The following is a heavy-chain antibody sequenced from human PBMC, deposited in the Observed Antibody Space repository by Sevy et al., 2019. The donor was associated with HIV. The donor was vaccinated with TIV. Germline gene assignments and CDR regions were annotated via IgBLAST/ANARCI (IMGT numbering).Heavy chain of an antibody. CDR1: GYSFTSYW. D-gene: IGHD3-16*01. CDR2: IYPGDSDS. V-gene: IGHV5-51*01. Sequence: GESLKISCKGSGYSFTSYWIGWVRQMPGKGLGWMAIIYPGDSDSRYSPSFQGQVTISADKSITTAYLQWSSLKASDTAMYYCAGLAVPTFFDWGQGTLVTVSS. CDR3: AGLAVPTFFD. J-gene: IGHJ4*02.